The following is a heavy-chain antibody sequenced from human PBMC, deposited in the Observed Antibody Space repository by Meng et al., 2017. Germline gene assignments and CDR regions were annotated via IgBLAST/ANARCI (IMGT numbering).Heavy chain of an antibody. D-gene: IGHD4-11*01. V-gene: IGHV1-18*01. J-gene: IGHJ1*01. CDR2: ISAYNGNT. CDR3: AQTTVTTYSEYIQH. Sequence: QVLPEQSEAEVKKLGAPVNVPCKASGYTCTSYGISWVRQAPGQGLEWMVWISAYNGNTNYAQKLQGRVTMTTDTSTSTAYMELRSLRSDDTAVYYCAQTTVTTYSEYIQHWGQGTPVTVSS. CDR1: GYTCTSYG.